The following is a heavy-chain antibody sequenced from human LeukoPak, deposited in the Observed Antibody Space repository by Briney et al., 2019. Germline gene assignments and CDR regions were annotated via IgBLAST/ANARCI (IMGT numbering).Heavy chain of an antibody. D-gene: IGHD1-26*01. V-gene: IGHV5-51*01. CDR1: GYRFTSYW. CDR2: IYPGDSDT. CDR3: ARCIVGATDGDDNWFDP. Sequence: GESLQISCKGSGYRFTSYWIGWARQMPGKGLEWMGIIYPGDSDTRYSPSFQGQVTISADKSISTAYLQWSSLKASDTAMYYCARCIVGATDGDDNWFDPWGQGTLVTVSS. J-gene: IGHJ5*02.